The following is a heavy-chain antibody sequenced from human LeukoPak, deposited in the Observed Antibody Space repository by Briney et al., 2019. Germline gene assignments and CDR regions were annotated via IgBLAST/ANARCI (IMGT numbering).Heavy chain of an antibody. CDR1: GYTFTSYG. CDR3: ARDTSGSYYREPSGGGFDP. V-gene: IGHV1-18*01. Sequence: ASVKVSCKASGYTFTSYGISWVRQAPGQGLEWMGWISAYNGNTNYAQKLQGRVTMTTDTSTSTAYMELRSLRSDDTAVYYCARDTSGSYYREPSGGGFDPWGQGTLVTVSS. J-gene: IGHJ5*02. CDR2: ISAYNGNT. D-gene: IGHD3-10*01.